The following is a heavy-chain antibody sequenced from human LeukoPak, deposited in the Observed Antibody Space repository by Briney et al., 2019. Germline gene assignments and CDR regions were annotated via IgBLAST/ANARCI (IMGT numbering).Heavy chain of an antibody. CDR1: GFTFSSSA. CDR2: IVVGSGNT. Sequence: GTSVKVSCKASGFTFSSSAMQWVRHARGQRLEWIGWIVVGSGNTNYAQKFQERVTITRDMSTSTAYMELSSLRSEDTAVYYCAADRAYSSGWYEFDYWGQGTLVTVSS. J-gene: IGHJ4*02. D-gene: IGHD6-19*01. CDR3: AADRAYSSGWYEFDY. V-gene: IGHV1-58*02.